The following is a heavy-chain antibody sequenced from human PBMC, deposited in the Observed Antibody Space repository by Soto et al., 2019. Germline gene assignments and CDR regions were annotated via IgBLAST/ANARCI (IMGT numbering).Heavy chain of an antibody. CDR1: GNPFTRYG. V-gene: IGHV1-3*01. D-gene: IGHD3-22*01. CDR3: AMEPNDRRAYKNYHYYGLAG. J-gene: IGHJ6*02. CDR2: INARNGNT. Sequence: VSGQVSCKASGNPFTRYGIQWVRQAPGQRLEWTGWINARNGNTKYSEKFQGRVTITRDTSASTAYLELSSLRSEDTAAYYSAMEPNDRRAYKNYHYYGLAGWGQGNTV.